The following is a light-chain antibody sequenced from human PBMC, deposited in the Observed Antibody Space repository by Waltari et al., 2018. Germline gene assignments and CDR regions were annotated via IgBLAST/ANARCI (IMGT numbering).Light chain of an antibody. J-gene: IGKJ2*01. Sequence: DIQMTQSPSSLSASVGDRVTITCRASQRISSYLNWYHQKPGKAPKIMISAASSLQGGVPSRFSGTGSGTDFSLTISSLQPEDFATYYCQQSYSIPYTFGQGTKLEIK. CDR3: QQSYSIPYT. V-gene: IGKV1-39*01. CDR2: AAS. CDR1: QRISSY.